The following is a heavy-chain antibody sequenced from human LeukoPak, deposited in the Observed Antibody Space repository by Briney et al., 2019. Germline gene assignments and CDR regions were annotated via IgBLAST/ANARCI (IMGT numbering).Heavy chain of an antibody. D-gene: IGHD3-9*01. V-gene: IGHV4-39*01. CDR2: IYYSGST. J-gene: IGHJ3*02. Sequence: SETLSHTCTVSGGSISSSSYYWGWIRQPPGKGLEWIGSIYYSGSTYYNPSLKSRVTISVDTSKNQFSLKLSSVTAADTAVYYCARQYYDILTGYSRGAFDIWGQGTMVTVSS. CDR3: ARQYYDILTGYSRGAFDI. CDR1: GGSISSSSYY.